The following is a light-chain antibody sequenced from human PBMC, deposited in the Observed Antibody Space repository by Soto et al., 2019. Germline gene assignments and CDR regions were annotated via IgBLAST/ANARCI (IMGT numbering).Light chain of an antibody. CDR3: SSYTGTGTLPYV. V-gene: IGLV2-14*03. Sequence: QSVLTQPASVSGSPGQSITISCTGTSSDIGAYDYVYWYQHHPGKAPKLMISDVKNRPSGVSNRFSGSKSGNTASLTISGLQGEDEADYYCSSYTGTGTLPYVFGTGTKVTVL. CDR1: SSDIGAYDY. J-gene: IGLJ1*01. CDR2: DVK.